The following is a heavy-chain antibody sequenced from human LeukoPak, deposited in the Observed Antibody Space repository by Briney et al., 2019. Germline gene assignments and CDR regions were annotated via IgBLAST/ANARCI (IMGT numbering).Heavy chain of an antibody. CDR2: MSGSGGRT. CDR3: ARDLSKGITIFGVVITSFDY. Sequence: GGSLRLSCAASGFTFSSYAMSWVRQAPGKGLEWVSAMSGSGGRTYYADSVKGRFTISRDNAKNSLYLQMNSLRAEDTAVYYCARDLSKGITIFGVVITSFDYWGQGTLVTVSS. J-gene: IGHJ4*02. D-gene: IGHD3-3*01. CDR1: GFTFSSYA. V-gene: IGHV3-23*01.